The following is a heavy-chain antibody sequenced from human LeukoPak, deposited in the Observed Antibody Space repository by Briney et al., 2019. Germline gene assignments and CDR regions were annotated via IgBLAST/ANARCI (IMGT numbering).Heavy chain of an antibody. CDR3: ARGDTVVVPAAILDY. Sequence: ASVKVSCKASGYTFTGYYMHWVRQAPGQGLEWMGWINPNSGGTNYAQKFQGRVTMTRDTSISTAYMELSRLRSDDTAVYYCARGDTVVVPAAILDYSRQGTLVTVSS. CDR2: INPNSGGT. CDR1: GYTFTGYY. D-gene: IGHD2-2*01. V-gene: IGHV1-2*02. J-gene: IGHJ4*02.